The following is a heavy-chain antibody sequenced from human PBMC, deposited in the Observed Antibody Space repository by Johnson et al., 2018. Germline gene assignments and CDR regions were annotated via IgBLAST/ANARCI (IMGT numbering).Heavy chain of an antibody. CDR1: GFTFSSYG. D-gene: IGHD2-2*01. CDR3: AKGMPPLGYCSSTSCYGAFDI. CDR2: ISYDGSNK. J-gene: IGHJ3*02. V-gene: IGHV3-30*18. Sequence: QVQLVESGGGVVQPGRSLRLSCAASGFTFSSYGMHWVRQAPGKGLEWVAVISYDGSNKYYADSVKGRFTISRDNSKNSLYLKMNSLRTEDTALYYCAKGMPPLGYCSSTSCYGAFDIWGQGTMVTVSS.